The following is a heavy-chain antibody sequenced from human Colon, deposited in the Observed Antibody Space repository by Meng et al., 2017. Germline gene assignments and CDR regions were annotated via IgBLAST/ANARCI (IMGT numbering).Heavy chain of an antibody. V-gene: IGHV4-61*01. Sequence: QRQRQESGPGLVRPSQTLSLTCTVSGGSVSSGTYYWSWIRQPPGKGLEWIGCIYYSGTTNYNPSLKSRVTISVDTSKNQFSLKLSSVTPADTAVYYCARARGGIVAEFFDYWGQGILVTVSS. CDR2: IYYSGTT. CDR3: ARARGGIVAEFFDY. J-gene: IGHJ4*02. D-gene: IGHD1-26*01. CDR1: GGSVSSGTYY.